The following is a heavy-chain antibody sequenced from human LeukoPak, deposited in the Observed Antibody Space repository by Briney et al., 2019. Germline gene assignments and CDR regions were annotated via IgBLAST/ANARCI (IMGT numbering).Heavy chain of an antibody. CDR3: ARDRPGRYCSSTRCYMASPFGP. CDR1: RGTFSSYA. Sequence: ASVKVSCKASRGTFSSYAISWVRQAPGQGLEWMGGIIPILGTANYAQKFQGRVTITADEFTSTAYMELSSLRSEDTAVYYCARDRPGRYCSSTRCYMASPFGPWGQGTLVTVSS. CDR2: IIPILGTA. V-gene: IGHV1-69*01. D-gene: IGHD2-2*02. J-gene: IGHJ5*02.